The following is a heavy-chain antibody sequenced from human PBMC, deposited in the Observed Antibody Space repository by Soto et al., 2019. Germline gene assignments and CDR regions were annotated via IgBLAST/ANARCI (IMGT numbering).Heavy chain of an antibody. CDR1: GGSISSGGYY. J-gene: IGHJ4*02. Sequence: QVQLQESGPGLVKPSQTLSLTCTVSGGSISSGGYYWSWIRQHPGKGLEWIGYIYYSGSTYYNPSLKSRVTISVDTSKIQFSLKLSSVTAADTAVYYCAREAAAGNDYFDYWGQGTLVTVSS. D-gene: IGHD6-13*01. CDR2: IYYSGST. CDR3: AREAAAGNDYFDY. V-gene: IGHV4-31*03.